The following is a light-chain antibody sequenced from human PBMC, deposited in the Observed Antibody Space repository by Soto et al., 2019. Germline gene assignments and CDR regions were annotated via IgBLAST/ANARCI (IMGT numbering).Light chain of an antibody. J-gene: IGKJ4*01. CDR2: AAS. CDR3: QQSYSTPLT. V-gene: IGKV1-39*01. CDR1: QSISNF. Sequence: DIQMTQSPSSLSVSVGDRVTITCRASQSISNFLNWYQQRPGKAPKLLIYAASSLQSGVPARFSGSGSGTDFTLTISSLQPEDFATYYCQQSYSTPLTFGGGTEVEIK.